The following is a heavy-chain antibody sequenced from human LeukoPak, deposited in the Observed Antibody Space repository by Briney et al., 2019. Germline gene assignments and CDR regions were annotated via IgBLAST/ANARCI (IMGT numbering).Heavy chain of an antibody. Sequence: GASVKVSCKASGYTFTRYAINWLRQAPGQGLEWMGWISVYNGNTNYAQKLQGRVTMTTDTSTSTAYMELRSLRSDDTAVYYCARDAIAVPAARPFDYWGQGTLVTVSS. D-gene: IGHD2-2*01. CDR1: GYTFTRYA. CDR2: ISVYNGNT. J-gene: IGHJ4*02. CDR3: ARDAIAVPAARPFDY. V-gene: IGHV1-18*01.